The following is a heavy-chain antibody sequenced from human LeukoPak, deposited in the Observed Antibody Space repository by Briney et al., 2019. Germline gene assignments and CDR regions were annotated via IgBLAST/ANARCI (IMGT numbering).Heavy chain of an antibody. V-gene: IGHV4-34*01. D-gene: IGHD6-19*01. J-gene: IGHJ2*01. CDR1: GGSFSGYY. Sequence: SETLSLTCAVYGGSFSGYYWSWIRQPPGKGLEWIGEINHSGSTNYNPSLKSRVTISVDTSKNQFSLKLSSVTAADTAVYYCARTIAVAGIYWYFDLWGRGTLVTVSS. CDR2: INHSGST. CDR3: ARTIAVAGIYWYFDL.